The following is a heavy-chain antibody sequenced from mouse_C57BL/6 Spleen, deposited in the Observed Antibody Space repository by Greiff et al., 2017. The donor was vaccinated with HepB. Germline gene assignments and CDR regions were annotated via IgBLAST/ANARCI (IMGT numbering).Heavy chain of an antibody. D-gene: IGHD4-1*01. CDR3: ATGTREDYFDY. CDR2: IYPGDGDT. Sequence: VKLLESGPELVKPGASVKISCKASGYAFSSSWMNWVKQRPGKGLEWIGRIYPGDGDTNYNGKFKGKATLTADKSSSTAYMQLSSLTSEDSAVYFCATGTREDYFDYWGQGTTLTVSS. V-gene: IGHV1-82*01. J-gene: IGHJ2*01. CDR1: GYAFSSSW.